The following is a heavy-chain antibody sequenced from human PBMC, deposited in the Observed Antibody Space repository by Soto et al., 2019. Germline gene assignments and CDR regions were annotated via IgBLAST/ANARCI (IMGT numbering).Heavy chain of an antibody. Sequence: GGSLRLSCAASGFTFSSYGMHWVRQAPGKGLEWVAVIWYDGSNKYYADSVKGRFTISRDNSKITLYLQMNSLRGEDTAVYYSASDPETYYYEDPSYERWGQGPLSSVS. V-gene: IGHV3-33*01. J-gene: IGHJ4*02. CDR2: IWYDGSNK. CDR1: GFTFSSYG. CDR3: ASDPETYYYEDPSYER. D-gene: IGHD3-22*01.